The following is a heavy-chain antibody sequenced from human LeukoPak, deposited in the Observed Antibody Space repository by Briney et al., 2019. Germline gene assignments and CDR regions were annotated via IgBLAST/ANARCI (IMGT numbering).Heavy chain of an antibody. Sequence: GESLKISCKGFGYSFTSYWIGWVRQMPGKGLEWMGIIYPGDSDTRYSPSFQGQVTISADKSISTAYLQWSSLKASDTAMYYCARRLISSSKNSGFDYWGQGTLVTVSS. D-gene: IGHD6-6*01. J-gene: IGHJ4*02. CDR3: ARRLISSSKNSGFDY. CDR2: IYPGDSDT. V-gene: IGHV5-51*01. CDR1: GYSFTSYW.